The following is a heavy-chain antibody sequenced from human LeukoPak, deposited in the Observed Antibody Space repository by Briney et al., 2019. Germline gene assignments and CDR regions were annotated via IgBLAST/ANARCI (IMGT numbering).Heavy chain of an antibody. V-gene: IGHV3-23*01. Sequence: GGSLRLSCAASGFTFSNSAMSWIRQAPGKGLEWVSTLSGSGITTYYADSVKGRFTISRDNSKNTLYLQMNSLRAEDTAVYYCAKGIYSSGWSYFDYWGHGTLVTVSS. CDR2: LSGSGITT. D-gene: IGHD6-19*01. J-gene: IGHJ4*01. CDR3: AKGIYSSGWSYFDY. CDR1: GFTFSNSA.